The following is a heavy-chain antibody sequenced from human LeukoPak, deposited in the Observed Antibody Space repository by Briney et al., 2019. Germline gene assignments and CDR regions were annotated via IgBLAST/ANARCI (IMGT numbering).Heavy chain of an antibody. V-gene: IGHV4-59*01. CDR1: GGPISSYY. CDR2: IYYSGST. Sequence: SETLSLTCTVSGGPISSYYWSWIRQPPGKGLEWIGYIYYSGSTNYNPSLKSRVTISVDTSKNQFSLKLSSVTAADTAVYYCAREGDYDFWSGYQNWFDPWGQGTLVIVSS. D-gene: IGHD3-3*01. J-gene: IGHJ5*02. CDR3: AREGDYDFWSGYQNWFDP.